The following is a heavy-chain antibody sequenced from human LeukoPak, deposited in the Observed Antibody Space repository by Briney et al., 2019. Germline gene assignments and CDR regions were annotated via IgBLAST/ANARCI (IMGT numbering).Heavy chain of an antibody. D-gene: IGHD3-10*02. V-gene: IGHV3-11*04. CDR3: AELGITMIGGV. Sequence: GGSLRLSCAASGFTFSNDYMHWVRQAPGKGLEWVSYISSSGSTIYYADSVKGRFTISRDNAKNSLYLQMNSLRAEDTAVYYCAELGITMIGGVWGKGTTVTISS. CDR2: ISSSGSTI. CDR1: GFTFSNDY. J-gene: IGHJ6*04.